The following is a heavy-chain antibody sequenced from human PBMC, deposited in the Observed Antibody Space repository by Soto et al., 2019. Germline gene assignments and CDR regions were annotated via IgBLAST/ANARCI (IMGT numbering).Heavy chain of an antibody. D-gene: IGHD5-18*01. CDR1: GGSISSCGYY. V-gene: IGHV4-31*03. CDR2: IYYSGST. J-gene: IGHJ6*02. CDR3: ARDKDTAMAPGKYYYHYGMDV. Sequence: SETLSLTCTVSGGSISSCGYYWSWIRRHPGKGLEWIGYIYYSGSTYYNPSLKSRVTISVDTSKNQFSLKLSSVTAADTAVYYCARDKDTAMAPGKYYYHYGMDVWGQGTTVTVSS.